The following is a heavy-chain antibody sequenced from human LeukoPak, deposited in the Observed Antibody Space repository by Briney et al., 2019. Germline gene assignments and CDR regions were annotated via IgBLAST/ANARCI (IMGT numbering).Heavy chain of an antibody. CDR3: ARGPYSSNWYVDY. V-gene: IGHV3-48*03. Sequence: GGSLRLSCAAPGFTLSSYEMNWVRLAPGKGLEWISYISRTGTSIYYADSVKGRFTISRDSAKNSLYLQMNSLRAEDTAVYYCARGPYSSNWYVDYWGQGTLVTLAS. CDR1: GFTLSSYE. J-gene: IGHJ4*02. CDR2: ISRTGTSI. D-gene: IGHD6-13*01.